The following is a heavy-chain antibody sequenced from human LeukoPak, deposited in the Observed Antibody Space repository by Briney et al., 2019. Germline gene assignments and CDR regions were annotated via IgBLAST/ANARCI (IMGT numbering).Heavy chain of an antibody. CDR1: GFSFGDHA. J-gene: IGHJ6*02. Sequence: GGSLRLSCTASGFSFGDHAMSWVRQAPGKGLEWVGFIRSKTYRGTTEYAASVKGRFTISRDDSKSIAYLQMNSLTTEDTAVYYCTRGPIPLWLYYGMDVWGQGTTVTVSS. D-gene: IGHD5-18*01. CDR3: TRGPIPLWLYYGMDV. V-gene: IGHV3-49*04. CDR2: IRSKTYRGTT.